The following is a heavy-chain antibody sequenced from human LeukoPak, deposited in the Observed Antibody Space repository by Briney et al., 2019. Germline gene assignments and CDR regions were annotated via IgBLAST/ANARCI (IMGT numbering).Heavy chain of an antibody. D-gene: IGHD2-15*01. CDR3: ARDRGYCSGGSCYVWFDP. J-gene: IGHJ5*02. CDR1: GGSISSYY. Sequence: SETLSLTCTVSGGSISSYYWSWIRQPPGKGLEWIGYIYYSGITNYNPSLKSRVTMSVDTSKSQFSLNLSSVTAAATAMYYCARDRGYCSGGSCYVWFDPWGQGTLVTVSS. CDR2: IYYSGIT. V-gene: IGHV4-59*01.